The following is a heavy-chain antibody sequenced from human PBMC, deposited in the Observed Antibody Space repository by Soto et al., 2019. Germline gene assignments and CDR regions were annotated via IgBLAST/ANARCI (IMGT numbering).Heavy chain of an antibody. Sequence: QPGGSLRLSCAASGFTFSSYAMSWVRQAPGKGLEWVSAIGGSVGSTYYADSVKGRFTISRDNSKNTLYLQMNSLRAEDTAVYYCAKTLPEYIVVVVASYYFDYWGQGTLVTVSS. J-gene: IGHJ4*02. V-gene: IGHV3-23*01. CDR2: IGGSVGST. D-gene: IGHD2-15*01. CDR1: GFTFSSYA. CDR3: AKTLPEYIVVVVASYYFDY.